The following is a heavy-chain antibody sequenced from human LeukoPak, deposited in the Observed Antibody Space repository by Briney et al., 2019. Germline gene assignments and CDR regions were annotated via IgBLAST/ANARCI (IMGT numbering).Heavy chain of an antibody. J-gene: IGHJ3*02. CDR1: GYTLTELS. Sequence: ASVKVSCKVSGYTLTELSMHWVRQAPGKGLEWMGGFDPEDGETIYAQKFQGRVTMTEDTSTDTAYMELSSLRSEDTAVYYCATRDVGTMIVVVMDAFDIWGQGTMVTVSS. V-gene: IGHV1-24*01. D-gene: IGHD3-22*01. CDR3: ATRDVGTMIVVVMDAFDI. CDR2: FDPEDGET.